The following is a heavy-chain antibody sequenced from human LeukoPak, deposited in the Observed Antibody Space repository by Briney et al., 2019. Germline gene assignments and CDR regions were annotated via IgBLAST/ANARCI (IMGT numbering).Heavy chain of an antibody. D-gene: IGHD5-18*01. CDR3: ARIGVGYSYGPLHY. J-gene: IGHJ4*02. CDR1: GGSISSYY. CDR2: IYYSGST. V-gene: IGHV4-59*01. Sequence: SETLSLTCTVSGGSISSYYWSWIRQPPGKGLEWIGNIYYSGSTNYNPSLKSRVTISVDTSKNQFSLKLSSVTAADTAVYYCARIGVGYSYGPLHYWGQGTLVTVSS.